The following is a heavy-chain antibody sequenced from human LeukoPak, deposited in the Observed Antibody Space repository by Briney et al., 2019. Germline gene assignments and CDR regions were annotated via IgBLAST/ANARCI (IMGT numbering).Heavy chain of an antibody. CDR1: GFTFSSYA. V-gene: IGHV3-23*01. CDR3: AKVSSEYPTVTFDY. Sequence: GGSLRLSCAASGFTFSSYAMSWVRQAPGKGLEWVSAISGSGGSTYYADSVKGRFTISRDNSKNTLYLQMNRLRAEDTAVYYCAKVSSEYPTVTFDYWGQGTLVTVSS. D-gene: IGHD4-17*01. J-gene: IGHJ4*02. CDR2: ISGSGGST.